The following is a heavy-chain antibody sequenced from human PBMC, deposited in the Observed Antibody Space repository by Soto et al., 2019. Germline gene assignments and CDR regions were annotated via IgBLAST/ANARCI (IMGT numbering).Heavy chain of an antibody. CDR1: GFTFSSYG. CDR2: ISYDGSNK. V-gene: IGHV3-30*18. Sequence: GSLRLSCAASGFTFSSYGMHWVRQAPGKGLGWVAVISYDGSNKYYADSVKGRFTISRDNSKNTLYLQMNSLRAEDTAVYYCAKDGAYYYDSSGYLDQYFQHWGQGTLVTVS. J-gene: IGHJ1*01. CDR3: AKDGAYYYDSSGYLDQYFQH. D-gene: IGHD3-22*01.